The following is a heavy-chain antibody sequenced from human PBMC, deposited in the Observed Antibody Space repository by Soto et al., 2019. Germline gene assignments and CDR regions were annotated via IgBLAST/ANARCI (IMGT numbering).Heavy chain of an antibody. CDR2: IDPSDSYT. Sequence: PGESLKISCKGSGYSFTSYWISWVRQMPGKGLEWMGRIDPSDSYTNYSPSFQGHVTISADKSISTAYLQWSSLKASDTAMYYCARRARTCSGGSCYFDYWGQGTLVTVSS. J-gene: IGHJ4*02. CDR1: GYSFTSYW. CDR3: ARRARTCSGGSCYFDY. V-gene: IGHV5-10-1*01. D-gene: IGHD2-15*01.